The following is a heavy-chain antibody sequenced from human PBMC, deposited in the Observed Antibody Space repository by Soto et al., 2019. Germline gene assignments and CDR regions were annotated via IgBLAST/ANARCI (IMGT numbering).Heavy chain of an antibody. CDR1: GGTFSRYA. J-gene: IGHJ4*02. D-gene: IGHD2-15*01. CDR3: ARDFLRISHWSGGNCYHMSD. V-gene: IGHV1-69*01. CDR2: IIPVFGTA. Sequence: QVQLVQSGAEVKKPGSSVKVSCKASGGTFSRYAVNWVRQAPGQGLEWMEGIIPVFGTANYAQKFQTRLRITVDGSTNKVYMALTSLKSNNTAVYYCARDFLRISHWSGGNCYHMSDWGQGTLVTVSS.